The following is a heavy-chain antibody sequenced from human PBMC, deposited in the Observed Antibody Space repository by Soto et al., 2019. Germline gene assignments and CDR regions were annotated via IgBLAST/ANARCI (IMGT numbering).Heavy chain of an antibody. CDR1: GGSISSSSYY. J-gene: IGHJ5*02. CDR3: ASHQWLVQGPSWWFDP. Sequence: SETLSLTCTVSGGSISSSSYYWGWIRQPPGKGLEWIGSIYYSGSTYYNPSLKSRVTISVDTSKNQFSLKLSSVTAADTAVYYCASHQWLVQGPSWWFDPWGQGTLVTSPQ. V-gene: IGHV4-39*01. CDR2: IYYSGST. D-gene: IGHD6-19*01.